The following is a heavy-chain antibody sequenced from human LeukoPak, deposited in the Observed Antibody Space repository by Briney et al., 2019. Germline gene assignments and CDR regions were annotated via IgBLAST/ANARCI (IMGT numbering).Heavy chain of an antibody. J-gene: IGHJ4*02. CDR1: GYTFTGFY. Sequence: ASVTVSCKASGYTFTGFYMHWVRQAPGQGLEWMGWINPDSGGTNYAQTFQGRVTVTRDTSISTAYMELSRLTSDDTAVYYCARLNSGYDYFDYWGQGTLVTVSS. CDR3: ARLNSGYDYFDY. V-gene: IGHV1-2*02. CDR2: INPDSGGT. D-gene: IGHD5-12*01.